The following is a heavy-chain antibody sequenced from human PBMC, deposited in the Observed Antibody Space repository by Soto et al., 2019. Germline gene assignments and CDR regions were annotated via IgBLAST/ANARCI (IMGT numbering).Heavy chain of an antibody. J-gene: IGHJ4*02. CDR2: IYANGNT. Sequence: QVQLQESGPGLVKPSETLSLICTVSGDSINNFYWSWIRQSPGKGLEWIAYIYANGNTNHNPSLKRRVGISIDTSKSQFSLNLTSVTAADTPVYFCARGRSNGAFDSWGQGALVTVSS. V-gene: IGHV4-4*09. D-gene: IGHD1-26*01. CDR1: GDSINNFY. CDR3: ARGRSNGAFDS.